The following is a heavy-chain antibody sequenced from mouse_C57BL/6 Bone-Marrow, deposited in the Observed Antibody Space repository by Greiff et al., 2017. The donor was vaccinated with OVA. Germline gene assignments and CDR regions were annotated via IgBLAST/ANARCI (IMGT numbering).Heavy chain of an antibody. J-gene: IGHJ2*01. CDR1: GYAFSSSW. D-gene: IGHD4-1*01. CDR3: ARGGNCPDY. Sequence: QVQLQQSGPELVKPGASVKISCKASGYAFSSSWMNWVKQRPGKGLEWIGRIYPGDGDTNYNGKFKGKATLTADTSSSTAYMQRSSLTSEDSAVYFGARGGNCPDYWGQGTTLTVSS. V-gene: IGHV1-82*01. CDR2: IYPGDGDT.